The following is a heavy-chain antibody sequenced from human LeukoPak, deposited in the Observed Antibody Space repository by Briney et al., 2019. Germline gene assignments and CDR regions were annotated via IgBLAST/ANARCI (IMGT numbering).Heavy chain of an antibody. CDR1: GGSFSGYY. CDR2: INHSGST. CDR3: ARLRRRGPAY. Sequence: SETLSLTCAVYGGSFSGYYWSWIRQPPGKGLEWIGEINHSGSTNYNPSLKSRVTISVDTSKNQFSLKLSSVTAADTAVYYCARLRRRGPAYWGQGTLVTVSS. D-gene: IGHD6-25*01. V-gene: IGHV4-34*01. J-gene: IGHJ4*02.